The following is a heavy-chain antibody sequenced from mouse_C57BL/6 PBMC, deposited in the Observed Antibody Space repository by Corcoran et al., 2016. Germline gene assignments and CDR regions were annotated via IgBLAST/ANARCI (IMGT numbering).Heavy chain of an antibody. CDR1: GYSITSGYY. D-gene: IGHD2-3*01. CDR3: ARAPYDGYPAWFAY. J-gene: IGHJ3*01. Sequence: DVQLQESGPGLVKPSQSLSLTCSVTGYSITSGYYWNWIRQFPGNKLEWMGYISYDGSNNYNPSLKNRISITRDTSKNQFFLKLNSVTTEDTATYYCARAPYDGYPAWFAYWGQGTLVTVSA. CDR2: ISYDGSN. V-gene: IGHV3-6*01.